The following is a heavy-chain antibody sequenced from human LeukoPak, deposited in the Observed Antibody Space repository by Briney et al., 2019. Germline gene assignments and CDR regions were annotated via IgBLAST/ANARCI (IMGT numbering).Heavy chain of an antibody. D-gene: IGHD3-22*01. J-gene: IGHJ3*02. Sequence: SETLSLTCTVSGGSISTYYWSWIRQLAGKGLEWIGRIYTSGSTNYNPSLKSRVTMSVDTSKNQFSLKLCSVTAADTAIYFCARDRNYDHAFDIWGQGTMVTVSS. CDR2: IYTSGST. V-gene: IGHV4-4*07. CDR3: ARDRNYDHAFDI. CDR1: GGSISTYY.